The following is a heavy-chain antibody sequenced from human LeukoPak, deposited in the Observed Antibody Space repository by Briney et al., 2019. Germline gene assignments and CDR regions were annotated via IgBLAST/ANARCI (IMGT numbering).Heavy chain of an antibody. V-gene: IGHV3-48*01. CDR3: AREEVAAAGTRSYYFDY. CDR1: GFTFSSYS. D-gene: IGHD6-13*01. J-gene: IGHJ4*02. CDR2: ISSSSSTI. Sequence: GGSLRLSCAASGFTFSSYSMNWVRQAPGKGLEWVSYISSSSSTIYYADSVKGRFTISRDNAKNSLYLQMNSLRAEDTAVYYCAREEVAAAGTRSYYFDYWGQGTLVTVSS.